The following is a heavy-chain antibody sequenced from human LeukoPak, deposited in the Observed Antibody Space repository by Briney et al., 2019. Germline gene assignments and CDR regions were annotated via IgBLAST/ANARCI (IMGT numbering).Heavy chain of an antibody. CDR1: GFTFSNYG. D-gene: IGHD4-17*01. Sequence: GGSLRLSCAASGFTFSNYGIHWVRQAPGKGLEWVAFIQYDGSNKYYADSVKGRFTISRDNSKNILYLQMNSLRTEDTAVYYCAREAGDYGFDYWGQGTLVTVSS. CDR3: AREAGDYGFDY. J-gene: IGHJ4*02. V-gene: IGHV3-30*02. CDR2: IQYDGSNK.